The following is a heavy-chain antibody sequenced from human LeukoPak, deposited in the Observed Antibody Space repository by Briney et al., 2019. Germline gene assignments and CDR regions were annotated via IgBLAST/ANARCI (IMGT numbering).Heavy chain of an antibody. D-gene: IGHD4-17*01. J-gene: IGHJ3*02. CDR3: ARYRSTVTHDGFDI. V-gene: IGHV4-59*08. Sequence: NASETLSLTCSVSGGSMTNLYWTWIRQPPGKGLEWIGDIYDSGSTRYNTSLESRVTISVDTSKNQFSLKLTSVTAADTAVYYCARYRSTVTHDGFDIWGQGTMVTVSS. CDR1: GGSMTNLY. CDR2: IYDSGST.